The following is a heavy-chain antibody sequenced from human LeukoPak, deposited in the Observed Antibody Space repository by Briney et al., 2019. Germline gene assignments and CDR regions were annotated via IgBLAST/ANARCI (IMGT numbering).Heavy chain of an antibody. V-gene: IGHV4-39*01. CDR2: IYYSGST. CDR3: ARHAPWYFQH. CDR1: VGTIISRSYY. J-gene: IGHJ1*01. Sequence: PSGTLSLTCTVPVGTIISRSYYCGGIRQPPGRRVEWIGSIYYSGSTYYNPSLKSRVTISVDPSKNQVSLKLSSVTAADTAVYYCARHAPWYFQHWGQGTLVTVSS.